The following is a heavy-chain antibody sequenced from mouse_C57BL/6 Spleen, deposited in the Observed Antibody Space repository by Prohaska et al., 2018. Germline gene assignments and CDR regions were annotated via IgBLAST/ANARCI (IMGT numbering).Heavy chain of an antibody. J-gene: IGHJ2*01. CDR2: INPNNGGT. V-gene: IGHV1-26*01. Sequence: HGKSLEWIGDINPNNGGTSYNQKFKGKATLTVDKSSSTAYMELRSLTSEDSAVYYCARIYYGYDDGFDYWGQGTTLTVSS. CDR3: ARIYYGYDDGFDY. D-gene: IGHD2-2*01.